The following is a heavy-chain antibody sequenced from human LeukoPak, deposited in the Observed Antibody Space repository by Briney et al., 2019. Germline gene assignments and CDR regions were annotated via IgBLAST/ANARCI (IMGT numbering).Heavy chain of an antibody. CDR3: ARDAYGTNRFDP. V-gene: IGHV1-2*06. CDR2: INPNSGGT. J-gene: IGHJ5*02. CDR1: GYTFTGYY. Sequence: PGASVEVSCKASGYTFTGYYMHWVRQAPGQGLEWMGRINPNSGGTNYAQKFQGRVTMTRDTSISTAYMELSRLRSDDTAVYYCARDAYGTNRFDPWGQGTLVTVSS. D-gene: IGHD4/OR15-4a*01.